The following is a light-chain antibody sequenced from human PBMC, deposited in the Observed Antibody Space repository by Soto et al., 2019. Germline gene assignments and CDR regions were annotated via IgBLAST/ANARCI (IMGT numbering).Light chain of an antibody. V-gene: IGKV1-5*03. J-gene: IGKJ1*01. CDR2: KAS. Sequence: DIQMTQSPSTLSASVGDRVTITCRASQSIRSYLAWYQQKPGKAPKLLIYKASNLEAGVPSRFSGSGSETEFTLTISSLQPDDFATYYCHQYNSYSRAFGQGTKVEIK. CDR3: HQYNSYSRA. CDR1: QSIRSY.